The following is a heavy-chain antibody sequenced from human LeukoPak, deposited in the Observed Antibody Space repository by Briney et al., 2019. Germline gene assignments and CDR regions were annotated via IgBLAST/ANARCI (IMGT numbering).Heavy chain of an antibody. CDR2: IYYSGST. V-gene: IGHV4-39*01. D-gene: IGHD3-22*01. J-gene: IGHJ3*02. Sequence: NPSETLSLTCTVSGGSISSSSYHSGWIRQPPGKGLEWIGSIYYSGSTYYNPSLKSRVTISVDTSKNQFSLKLSSVTSADTAVYYCARLCNLYYDSSGLSAFDIWGQGTMVIVSS. CDR3: ARLCNLYYDSSGLSAFDI. CDR1: GGSISSSSYH.